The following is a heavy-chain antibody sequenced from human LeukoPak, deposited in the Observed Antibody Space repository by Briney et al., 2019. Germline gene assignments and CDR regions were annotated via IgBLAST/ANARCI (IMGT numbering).Heavy chain of an antibody. Sequence: ASVKVSCKASGCTFTAYYMHWVRQAPGQGLEWMGRINPNRGGTNYTQKFQGRVTMTRDASISTAYMELSRLTSDDTAVYYCARDYGNWFDPWGQGTLVTVSS. V-gene: IGHV1-2*06. CDR3: ARDYGNWFDP. J-gene: IGHJ5*02. CDR1: GCTFTAYY. CDR2: INPNRGGT. D-gene: IGHD3-16*01.